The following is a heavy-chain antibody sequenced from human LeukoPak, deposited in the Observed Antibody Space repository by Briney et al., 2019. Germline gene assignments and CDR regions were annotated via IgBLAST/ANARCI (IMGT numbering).Heavy chain of an antibody. Sequence: SETLSLTCTVSGGSISSYYWSWIRQPPGKGLEWIGYIYYSGSTNYNPSLKSRVTISVDTSKNLFSLKLSSVTAADTAVYYCARDRGYSYGQKYYYYYYMDVWGKGTTVTVSS. J-gene: IGHJ6*03. CDR2: IYYSGST. CDR3: ARDRGYSYGQKYYYYYYMDV. CDR1: GGSISSYY. V-gene: IGHV4-59*01. D-gene: IGHD5-18*01.